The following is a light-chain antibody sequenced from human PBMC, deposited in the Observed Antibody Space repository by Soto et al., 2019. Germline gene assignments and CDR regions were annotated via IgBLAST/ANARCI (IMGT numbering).Light chain of an antibody. V-gene: IGKV3-20*01. J-gene: IGKJ2*01. CDR1: QTVSSSY. CDR2: GVS. Sequence: EIVLTQSPGTLSLSPGERATLSCRASQTVSSSYLAWYQQKPGQAPRLLIYGVSARAIGIPDRFRGSGSGTDFTLTISRLEPEDVAVYFCQQYAGSPYTFGQGTKVDIK. CDR3: QQYAGSPYT.